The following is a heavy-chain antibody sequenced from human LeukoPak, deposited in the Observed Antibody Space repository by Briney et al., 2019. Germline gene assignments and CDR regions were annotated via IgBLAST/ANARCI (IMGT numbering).Heavy chain of an antibody. D-gene: IGHD2-15*01. CDR2: IRRRAFGETA. CDR3: TRERAVAAYGMDV. V-gene: IGHV3-49*04. CDR1: GFTFGDYA. J-gene: IGHJ6*02. Sequence: GGSLRLSCTASGFTFGDYAVSWVRRAPGRGLEWVGLIRRRAFGETADYAASVKGRFTISRDDSKSIAYLQMNSLKTEDTAVYYCTRERAVAAYGMDVWGQGTTVTVSS.